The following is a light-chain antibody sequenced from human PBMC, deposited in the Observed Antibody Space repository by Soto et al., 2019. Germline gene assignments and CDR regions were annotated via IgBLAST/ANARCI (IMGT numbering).Light chain of an antibody. Sequence: QSALTQPASVSGSPGQSITISCSGSSSDVGGYNYVAWYQQHHPGNAPKLMIYDVSNRPSGVSNRFSGSKSGNTASLTISGLQAEDEADYYCSSYTTSSTVVFGVGTKLTVL. J-gene: IGLJ2*01. CDR2: DVS. V-gene: IGLV2-14*03. CDR1: SSDVGGYNY. CDR3: SSYTTSSTVV.